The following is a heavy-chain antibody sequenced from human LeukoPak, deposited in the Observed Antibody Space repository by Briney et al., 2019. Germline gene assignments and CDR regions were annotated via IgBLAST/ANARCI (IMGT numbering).Heavy chain of an antibody. CDR1: GFTFSNYA. D-gene: IGHD3-22*01. Sequence: GGSLRLSCAASGFTFSNYAMSWVRRAPGKGLEWVSAMSAGGSSTWYADSVKGGLTISRDNSKNTLFLQLNSLRAEDTAVYYCAKDLYDSSGSRYDYWGQGTLVTVSS. J-gene: IGHJ4*02. CDR2: MSAGGSST. CDR3: AKDLYDSSGSRYDY. V-gene: IGHV3-23*01.